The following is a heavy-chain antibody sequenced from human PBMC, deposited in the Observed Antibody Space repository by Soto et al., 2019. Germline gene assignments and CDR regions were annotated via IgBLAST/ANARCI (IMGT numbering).Heavy chain of an antibody. J-gene: IGHJ6*02. CDR1: GGSISSYY. V-gene: IGHV4-59*03. CDR3: AQQMRGATVSSHSHGMAV. D-gene: IGHD4-4*01. CDR2: IYYSGST. Sequence: QVQLQESGPGLVKPSETLSLTCTVSGGSISSYYWSWIRQPPVKGLEWIGYIYYSGSTSYNPSLRSPVTLSVDTSKKQFSTKMRSVTSENTDVYYCAQQMRGATVSSHSHGMAVWGQENTVTVSS.